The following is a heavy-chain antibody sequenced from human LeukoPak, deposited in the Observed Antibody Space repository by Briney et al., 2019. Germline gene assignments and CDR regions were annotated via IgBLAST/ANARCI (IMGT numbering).Heavy chain of an antibody. CDR2: IYYSGST. D-gene: IGHD3-9*01. J-gene: IGHJ6*02. CDR1: GVSISSYY. Sequence: PSETLCLTCTASGVSISSYYRSWIRQPPGKGLEWIGYIYYSGSTNYNPCRESPVTISVDTSKNHFSLKLRCVTAADTAVYYCARTITIFSGMDVWGQGTTVTVSS. CDR3: ARTITIFSGMDV. V-gene: IGHV4-59*08.